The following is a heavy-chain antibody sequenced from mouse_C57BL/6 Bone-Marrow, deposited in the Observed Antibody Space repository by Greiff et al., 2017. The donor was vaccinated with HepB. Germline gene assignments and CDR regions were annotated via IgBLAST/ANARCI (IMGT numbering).Heavy chain of an antibody. D-gene: IGHD2-13*01. J-gene: IGHJ2*01. CDR3: ATSDYADY. Sequence: EVKLMESGGGLVKPGGSLKLSCAASGFTFSSYAMSWVRQTPEKRLEWVATISDGGSYTYYPDNVKGRFTISRDNTKNNLYLQMSHLKSEDTAMYYCATSDYADYWGQGTPLTVSS. CDR2: ISDGGSYT. CDR1: GFTFSSYA. V-gene: IGHV5-4*03.